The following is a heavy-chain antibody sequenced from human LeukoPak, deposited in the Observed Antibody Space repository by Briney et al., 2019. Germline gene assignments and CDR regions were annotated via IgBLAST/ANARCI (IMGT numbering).Heavy chain of an antibody. CDR1: GGSIMTYY. D-gene: IGHD5-24*01. CDR2: IYYTGST. V-gene: IGHV4-59*01. CDR3: ARARRRDGYNDAFDI. Sequence: SETLSLTCTVSGGSIMTYYWSWLRQPPGKGLEWIGYIYYTGSTNYNPSLKSRVTISVDTSKNQFSLNLRSVTAADTAVYYCARARRRDGYNDAFDIWGQGTMVTVSS. J-gene: IGHJ3*02.